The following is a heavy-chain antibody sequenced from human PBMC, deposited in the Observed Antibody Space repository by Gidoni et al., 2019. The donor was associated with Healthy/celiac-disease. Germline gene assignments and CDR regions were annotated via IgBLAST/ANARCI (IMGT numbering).Heavy chain of an antibody. D-gene: IGHD1-26*01. CDR1: GGSFSGYY. CDR3: ARGLRSDY. CDR2: INHSGST. J-gene: IGHJ4*02. V-gene: IGHV4-34*01. Sequence: QVQLQQRGAGLFKPSETLSLTCAVYGGSFSGYYWSWIRQPPGKGLEWIGEINHSGSTNYNPSLKSRVTISVDTSKNQFSLKLSSVTAADTAVYYCARGLRSDYWGQGTLVTVSS.